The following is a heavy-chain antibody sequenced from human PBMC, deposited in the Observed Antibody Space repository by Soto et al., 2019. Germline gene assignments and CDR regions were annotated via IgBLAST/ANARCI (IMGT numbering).Heavy chain of an antibody. D-gene: IGHD3-16*01. J-gene: IGHJ3*01. Sequence: QVQLVQSGADVKKPGSSVRVSCKTSGGPFGNSAISWVRQAPAQRLEWIGEIIPVFDKANYAQNFQGRLTITAEDSTATVFMQLSSLRSEDTAVYFCARLRRDWGDAFDLWGQGTLVTVSS. V-gene: IGHV1-69*01. CDR3: ARLRRDWGDAFDL. CDR2: IIPVFDKA. CDR1: GGPFGNSA.